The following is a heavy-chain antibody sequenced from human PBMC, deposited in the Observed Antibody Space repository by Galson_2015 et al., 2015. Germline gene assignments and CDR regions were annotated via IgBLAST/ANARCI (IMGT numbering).Heavy chain of an antibody. CDR3: AHNTHTATLRF. D-gene: IGHD5-18*01. V-gene: IGHV2-5*02. J-gene: IGHJ4*02. Sequence: PALVKPTQTLTLTCSFSGFSLSTSGVGVGWIRQPPGKALEWLALIYWDDDKRYSPSLKSRLTITKDTSKNQVVLTMTNMDPVDTATYYCAHNTHTATLRFWGQGALVTVSS. CDR2: IYWDDDK. CDR1: GFSLSTSGVG.